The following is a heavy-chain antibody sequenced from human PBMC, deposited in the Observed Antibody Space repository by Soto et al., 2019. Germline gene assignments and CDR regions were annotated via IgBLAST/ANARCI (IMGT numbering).Heavy chain of an antibody. CDR3: ASLDRQFVDY. CDR2: IIPIFGTA. J-gene: IGHJ4*02. CDR1: GGTFSSYA. D-gene: IGHD3-10*01. Sequence: GASVKVSCKASGGTFSSYAISWVRQAPGQGLEWMGGIIPIFGTANYAQKFQGRVTITADESTSTAYMELSSLRSEDTDVYYCASLDRQFVDYWGQGTLVTVSS. V-gene: IGHV1-69*13.